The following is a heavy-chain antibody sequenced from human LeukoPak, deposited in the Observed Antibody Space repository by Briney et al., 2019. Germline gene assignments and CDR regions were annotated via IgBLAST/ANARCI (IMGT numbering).Heavy chain of an antibody. Sequence: GGSLRLSCAASGFTFSSYEMNWVRQAPGKGLEWVSYISSSGSTIYYADSVKGRFTISRDNAKNSLCLQMNSLRAEDTAVYYCARDFSHHPKRLYFDYWGQGTLVTVSS. D-gene: IGHD2/OR15-2a*01. V-gene: IGHV3-48*03. CDR1: GFTFSSYE. J-gene: IGHJ4*02. CDR2: ISSSGSTI. CDR3: ARDFSHHPKRLYFDY.